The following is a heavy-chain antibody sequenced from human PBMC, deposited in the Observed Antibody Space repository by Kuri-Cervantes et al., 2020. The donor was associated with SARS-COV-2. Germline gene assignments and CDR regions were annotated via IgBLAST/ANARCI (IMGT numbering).Heavy chain of an antibody. CDR3: AKVGLSFDY. D-gene: IGHD2/OR15-2a*01. CDR1: GFTVSSNY. V-gene: IGHV3-23*01. J-gene: IGHJ4*02. CDR2: ISGSGVGT. Sequence: GESLKISCAASGFTVSSNYMSWVRQAPGKGLEWVSSISGSGVGTYYADSVKGRFTISRDNSKNTLYLQMNSLRAEDSALYYRAKVGLSFDYWGQGTLATVSS.